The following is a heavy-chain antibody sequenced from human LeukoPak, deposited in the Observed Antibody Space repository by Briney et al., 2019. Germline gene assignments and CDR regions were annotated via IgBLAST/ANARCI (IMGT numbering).Heavy chain of an antibody. CDR3: TTGAKQQGVLYDTVWAWGPKGRHYYYTYMDV. CDR1: GFTFNTYT. J-gene: IGHJ6*03. D-gene: IGHD6-13*01. V-gene: IGHV3-15*01. CDR2: IKGEADGGTT. Sequence: PGGSLRLSCAASGFTFNTYTMSWVRQAPGKGLQWLGLIKGEADGGTTIYGTSVKGRFTISRDDSQNTVYLHMSTLKIEDTGVYYCTTGAKQQGVLYDTVWAWGPKGRHYYYTYMDVWGKGTTVTVSS.